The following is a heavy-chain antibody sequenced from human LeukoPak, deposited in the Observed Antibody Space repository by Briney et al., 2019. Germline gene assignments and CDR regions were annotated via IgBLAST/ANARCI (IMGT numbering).Heavy chain of an antibody. V-gene: IGHV1-2*02. J-gene: IGHJ3*02. CDR3: ARLIVVVPAAIHAFDI. CDR1: GYPFTDYY. D-gene: IGHD2-2*01. Sequence: ASMKVSCKASGYPFTDYYIHWVRQAPGQGLEWMGWINPNSGDTNSAQRFRGRVTMTRDTSISTLYMELSRLRSDDTAVNYCARLIVVVPAAIHAFDIWGKGTLVTVSS. CDR2: INPNSGDT.